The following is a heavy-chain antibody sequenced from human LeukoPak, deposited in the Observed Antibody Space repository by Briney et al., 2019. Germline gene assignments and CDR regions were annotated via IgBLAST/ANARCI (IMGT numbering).Heavy chain of an antibody. CDR2: INHSGST. CDR1: GGSFNGYY. V-gene: IGHV4-34*01. D-gene: IGHD3-16*02. Sequence: SETLSLTCAVYGGSFNGYYWSWIRQPPGKGLEWIGEINHSGSTNYNPSLKSRVTISVDTSKNQFSLKLSSVTAADTAVYYCARVQNYDYVWGSYRPNWFDPWGQGTLVTVSS. CDR3: ARVQNYDYVWGSYRPNWFDP. J-gene: IGHJ5*02.